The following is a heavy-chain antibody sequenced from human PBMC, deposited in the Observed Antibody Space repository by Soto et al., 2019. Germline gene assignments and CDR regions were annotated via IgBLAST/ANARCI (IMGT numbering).Heavy chain of an antibody. CDR1: GFTFSSYG. J-gene: IGHJ2*01. Sequence: QVQLVESGGGVVQPGRSLRLSCEASGFTFSSYGMHGVRQAPGKGLEWVAVIWYDGSNKYYADSVKGRLTISRDNSKNTLYLQMNGLRVEETAVYYCARGCYCGADCYECYFDLWGRGPMVTVSS. D-gene: IGHD2-21*02. CDR3: ARGCYCGADCYECYFDL. V-gene: IGHV3-33*01. CDR2: IWYDGSNK.